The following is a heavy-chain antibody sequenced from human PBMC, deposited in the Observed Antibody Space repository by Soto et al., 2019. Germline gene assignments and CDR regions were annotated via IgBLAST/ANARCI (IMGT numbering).Heavy chain of an antibody. CDR2: MSLDGSNQ. J-gene: IGHJ6*02. CDR1: GFTFGDYA. Sequence: PGGSLRLSCAASGFTFGDYAMHWVRQAPGKGLDWVAVMSLDGSNQYYADSVKGRFTISRDNSKSTLYLQMNSLPTEDTGVYFCARDLKLSDHRFYYGIDIWGQGTQVSASS. CDR3: ARDLKLSDHRFYYGIDI. V-gene: IGHV3-30-3*01.